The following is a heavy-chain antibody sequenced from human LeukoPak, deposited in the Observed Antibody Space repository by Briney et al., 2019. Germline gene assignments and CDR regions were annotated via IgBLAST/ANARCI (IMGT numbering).Heavy chain of an antibody. V-gene: IGHV1-69*05. CDR1: GGTFSSYA. CDR2: IIPIFGTA. Sequence: SVKVSCKASGGTFSSYAISWVRQAPGQGLEWMGGIIPIFGTANYAQKFQGRVTITTDESTGTAYMELSSLRSEDTAVYYCARAQTYYYDSSGYYGTYYFDYWGQGTLVTVSS. CDR3: ARAQTYYYDSSGYYGTYYFDY. D-gene: IGHD3-22*01. J-gene: IGHJ4*02.